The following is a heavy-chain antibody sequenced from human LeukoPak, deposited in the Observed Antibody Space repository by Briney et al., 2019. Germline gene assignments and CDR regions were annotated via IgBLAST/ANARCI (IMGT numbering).Heavy chain of an antibody. Sequence: ASVKVSCKASGYTFTSYDINWVRQATGQGLEWMGWMNPNSGNTGYAQKFQGRVTMTRNTSISTAYMELSSLRSEDTAVYYCARSGSVADTMIVVVAHSHAFDIWGQGTMVTVSS. CDR1: GYTFTSYD. J-gene: IGHJ3*02. V-gene: IGHV1-8*01. CDR3: ARSGSVADTMIVVVAHSHAFDI. CDR2: MNPNSGNT. D-gene: IGHD3-22*01.